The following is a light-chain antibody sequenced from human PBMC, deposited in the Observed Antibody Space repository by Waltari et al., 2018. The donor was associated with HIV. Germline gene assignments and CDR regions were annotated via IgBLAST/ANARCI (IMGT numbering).Light chain of an antibody. J-gene: IGKJ2*01. CDR2: FAS. CDR3: QGGNGY. CDR1: QNIDNR. Sequence: DSPMTQFPSTLSASVGDRVTITCRASQNIDNRMAWYQPKPGKAPNLLIYFASTLQRGVPSRFSGTGSGAEFTLTISSLQPDDFATYYCQGGNGYFGQGTKVEVK. V-gene: IGKV1-5*03.